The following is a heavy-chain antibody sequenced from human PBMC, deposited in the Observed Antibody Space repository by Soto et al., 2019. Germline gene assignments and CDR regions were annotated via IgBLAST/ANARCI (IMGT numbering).Heavy chain of an antibody. J-gene: IGHJ6*02. V-gene: IGHV4-30-4*01. CDR1: GGSISSGDYY. Sequence: PSETLSLTCTVSGGSISSGDYYWSWIRQPPGKGLEWIGYIYYSGSTYYNPSLKSRVTISVDTSKNQFSLKLSSVTAADTAVYYCAREMGSYSPYGMDVWGQGTTVTVSS. CDR2: IYYSGST. D-gene: IGHD1-26*01. CDR3: AREMGSYSPYGMDV.